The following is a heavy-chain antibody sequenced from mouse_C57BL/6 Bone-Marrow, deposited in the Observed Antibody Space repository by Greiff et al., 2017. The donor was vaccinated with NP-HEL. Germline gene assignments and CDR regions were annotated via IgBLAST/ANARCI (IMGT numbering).Heavy chain of an antibody. CDR1: GYSITSGYY. CDR2: ISYDGSN. J-gene: IGHJ4*01. Sequence: EVQVVESGPGLVKPSQSLSLTCSVTGYSITSGYYWNWIRQFPGNKLEWMGYISYDGSNNYNPSLKNRISITRDTSKNQFFLKLNSVTTEDTATYYCATDSSGFHYAMDYWGQGTSVTVSS. V-gene: IGHV3-6*01. CDR3: ATDSSGFHYAMDY. D-gene: IGHD3-2*02.